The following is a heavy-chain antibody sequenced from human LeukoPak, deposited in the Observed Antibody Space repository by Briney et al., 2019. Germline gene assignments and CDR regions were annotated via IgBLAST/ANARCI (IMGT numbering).Heavy chain of an antibody. V-gene: IGHV1-2*02. D-gene: IGHD3-3*01. Sequence: ASVKVSCKASGYTFTGYYIHWVRQAPGQGLEWMGWINPNSGGTNYAQKFQGRVTITRNTSISTAYMELSSLRSEDTAVYYCARGLSLYDFWSGYDAFDIWGQGTMVTVSS. CDR1: GYTFTGYY. CDR3: ARGLSLYDFWSGYDAFDI. J-gene: IGHJ3*02. CDR2: INPNSGGT.